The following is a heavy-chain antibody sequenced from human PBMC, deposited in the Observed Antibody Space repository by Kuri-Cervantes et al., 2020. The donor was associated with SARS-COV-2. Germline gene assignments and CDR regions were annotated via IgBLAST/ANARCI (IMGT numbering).Heavy chain of an antibody. D-gene: IGHD5-12*01. CDR1: GFTFSDYY. V-gene: IGHV3-69-1*01. CDR2: ISSSSTI. CDR3: AREGRGYAYFDY. J-gene: IGHJ4*02. Sequence: GGSLRLSCAASGFTFSDYYMNWVRQAPGKGLEWVSSISSSSTIYYADSVKGRFTISRDNAKNSLYLQMNSLRAEDTAVYYCAREGRGYAYFDYWGQGTLVTVSS.